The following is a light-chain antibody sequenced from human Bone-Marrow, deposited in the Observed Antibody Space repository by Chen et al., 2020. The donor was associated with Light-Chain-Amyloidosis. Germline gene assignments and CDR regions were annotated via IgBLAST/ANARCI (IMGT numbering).Light chain of an antibody. CDR2: DAS. V-gene: IGKV1-33*01. CDR3: QQYESLPLT. CDR1: QDVSNY. J-gene: IGKJ4*01. Sequence: DIQMTQSPSSLSASVGDRVTITCRASQDVSNYLNWYQQKPGKAPKLLNYDASKLRAGVPSRFNGRGSGTDFTLTISSLQPEDIATFYCQQYESLPLTFGGGTKVEIK.